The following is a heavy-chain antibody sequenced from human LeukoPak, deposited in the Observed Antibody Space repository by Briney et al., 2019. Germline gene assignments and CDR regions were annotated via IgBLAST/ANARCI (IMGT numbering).Heavy chain of an antibody. J-gene: IGHJ4*02. CDR2: IYHTGSA. V-gene: IGHV4-38-2*01. CDR3: ARYCTSTTCILRGFDY. CDR1: GYSFTSGHY. Sequence: SGTLSLTCSVPGYSFTSGHYWGWIRQPPGKGLEWIANIYHTGSAHYNPSLKSRVTISVDTSKNQFSLKLSSVTAADTAVYYCARYCTSTTCILRGFDYWGQGTLVTVSS. D-gene: IGHD2-2*01.